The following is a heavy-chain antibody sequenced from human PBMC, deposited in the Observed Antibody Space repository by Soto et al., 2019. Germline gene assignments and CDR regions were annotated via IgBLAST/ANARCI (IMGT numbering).Heavy chain of an antibody. J-gene: IGHJ4*02. Sequence: EVQLVESGGGLVQPGGSLKLSCAASGFTFSGSAMHWVRQASGKGLEWVGRIRSKANSYATAYAASVKGRFTISRDDSKNTAYLQMNSLKTEDTAVYYCTSNYDILTGYDSGIDYWGQGTLVTVSS. CDR3: TSNYDILTGYDSGIDY. D-gene: IGHD3-9*01. CDR1: GFTFSGSA. V-gene: IGHV3-73*01. CDR2: IRSKANSYAT.